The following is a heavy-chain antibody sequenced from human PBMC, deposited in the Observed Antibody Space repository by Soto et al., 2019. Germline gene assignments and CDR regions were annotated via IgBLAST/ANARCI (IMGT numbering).Heavy chain of an antibody. Sequence: PGESLKISWKGSGYSFTSYWIGCVRQMPGKGLEWMGIIYPGDSDTRYSPSFQGQVTISADKSISTAYLQWSSLKASDTAMYYCARPGWTREYYFDYWGQGTLVTVSS. CDR2: IYPGDSDT. V-gene: IGHV5-51*01. CDR1: GYSFTSYW. J-gene: IGHJ4*02. CDR3: ARPGWTREYYFDY. D-gene: IGHD3-10*01.